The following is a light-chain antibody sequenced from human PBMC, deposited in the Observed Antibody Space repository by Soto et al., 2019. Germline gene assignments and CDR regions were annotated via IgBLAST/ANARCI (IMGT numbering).Light chain of an antibody. CDR2: EVT. V-gene: IGLV2-14*01. Sequence: QSALTQPASVSGSPGQSITISCTGTSSDVGGYNYVSWFQQHPGKAPKLLIYEVTNRPSGVSNRFSGSKSGNTASLTISGLQAEDEDDYYCTSYTSSTTLNVLFGGATKVTV. CDR3: TSYTSSTTLNVL. J-gene: IGLJ6*01. CDR1: SSDVGGYNY.